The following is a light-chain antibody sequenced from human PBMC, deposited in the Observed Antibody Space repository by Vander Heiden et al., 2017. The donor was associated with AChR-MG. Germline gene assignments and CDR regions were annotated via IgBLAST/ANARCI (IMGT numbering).Light chain of an antibody. V-gene: IGLV2-23*02. Sequence: QSALTQPASVSGSPGQPITISSTATSSDVGTYNLVSWYQQHPGKAPKLSIYEFTKRPSGVSDRFSGSKSGNTDSLTISELQAEDEADYYCCSYAGADFVVFGGGTNLTVL. J-gene: IGLJ2*01. CDR3: CSYAGADFVV. CDR2: EFT. CDR1: SSDVGTYNL.